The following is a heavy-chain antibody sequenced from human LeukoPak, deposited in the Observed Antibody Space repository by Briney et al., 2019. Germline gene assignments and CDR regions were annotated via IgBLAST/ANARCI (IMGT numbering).Heavy chain of an antibody. V-gene: IGHV4-59*08. D-gene: IGHD3-10*01. J-gene: IGHJ5*02. CDR1: GGSISSYY. CDR2: IYYSGST. CDR3: ARHSLGYYGSGSYTHNWFDP. Sequence: SETLSLTCTVSGGSISSYYWSWIRQPPGKGLEWIGYIYYSGSTNYNPSLKSQVTISVDTSKNQFSLKLSSVTAADTAVYYCARHSLGYYGSGSYTHNWFDPWGQGTLVTVSS.